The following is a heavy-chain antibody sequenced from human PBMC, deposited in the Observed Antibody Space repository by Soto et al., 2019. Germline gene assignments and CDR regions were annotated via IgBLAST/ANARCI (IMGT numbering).Heavy chain of an antibody. Sequence: GGSLSLSCAASGFTFSSYWMSWVRQAPGKGLEWVANIKQDGSEKYYVDSVKGRFTISRDNAKNSLYLQMNSLRAEDTAVYYCARGPNIVVVPAALNWFDPWGQGTLVTVSS. CDR3: ARGPNIVVVPAALNWFDP. J-gene: IGHJ5*02. CDR2: IKQDGSEK. CDR1: GFTFSSYW. V-gene: IGHV3-7*01. D-gene: IGHD2-2*01.